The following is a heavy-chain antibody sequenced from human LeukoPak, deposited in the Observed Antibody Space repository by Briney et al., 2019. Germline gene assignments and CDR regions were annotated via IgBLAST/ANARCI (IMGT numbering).Heavy chain of an antibody. Sequence: SETLSLTCTVSGGSISSYYWSWIRQPAGKGLEWIGRNYTSGSTNYNPSLKSRVTMSVDTSKNQFSLKLSSVTAADTAVYYCARGLDSIAAAGTRWFDPWGQGTLVTVSS. J-gene: IGHJ5*02. CDR1: GGSISSYY. D-gene: IGHD6-13*01. V-gene: IGHV4-4*07. CDR2: NYTSGST. CDR3: ARGLDSIAAAGTRWFDP.